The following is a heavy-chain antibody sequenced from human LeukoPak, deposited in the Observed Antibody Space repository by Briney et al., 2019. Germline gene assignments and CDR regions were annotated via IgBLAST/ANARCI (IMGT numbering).Heavy chain of an antibody. CDR2: INPNSGGT. J-gene: IGHJ1*01. CDR1: GYTFTGYY. D-gene: IGHD3-10*01. Sequence: GASVKVSCKASGYTFTGYYMHWVRQAPGQGLEWMGWINPNSGGTNYAQKFQGWVTMTRDTSISTAYMELSRLRSDDTAVYYCARAEYYGSGIYPSFQHWGQGTLVTVSS. V-gene: IGHV1-2*04. CDR3: ARAEYYGSGIYPSFQH.